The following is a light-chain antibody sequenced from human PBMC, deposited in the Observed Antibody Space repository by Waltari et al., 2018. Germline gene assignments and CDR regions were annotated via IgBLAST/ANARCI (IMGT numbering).Light chain of an antibody. CDR3: QQRTNGLT. CDR2: DAF. CDR1: QSVSNF. V-gene: IGKV3-11*01. Sequence: EIVLTQSPDTLSMSPGESATLSCRASQSVSNFLAWYQQKPGQAPRLLIYDAFNRATGIPARFSGSGSGTDFTLTISSLEPEDFAVYYCQQRTNGLTFGGGTKVEIK. J-gene: IGKJ4*01.